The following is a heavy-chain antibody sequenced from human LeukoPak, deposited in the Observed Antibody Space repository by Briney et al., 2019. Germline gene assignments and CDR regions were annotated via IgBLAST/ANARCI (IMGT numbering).Heavy chain of an antibody. CDR1: GGSISSYY. CDR3: ARVVVFGVVSSDYYYYYMDV. J-gene: IGHJ6*03. D-gene: IGHD3-3*01. CDR2: IYSSGST. Sequence: SETLSLTCTVSGGSISSYYWSWIRQPAGKGLEWIWRIYSSGSTNYSPSLKSRVTMSVDTSKNQFSLKLSSVTAADTAVYYCARVVVFGVVSSDYYYYYMDVWGKGTTVTVSS. V-gene: IGHV4-4*07.